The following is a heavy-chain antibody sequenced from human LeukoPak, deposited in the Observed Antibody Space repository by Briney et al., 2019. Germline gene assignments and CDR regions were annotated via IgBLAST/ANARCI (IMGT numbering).Heavy chain of an antibody. CDR1: GYSFTSYG. V-gene: IGHV1-18*01. CDR3: AKMGASSGYSPIDY. CDR2: ISAYDGNT. Sequence: ASVKVSCKASGYSFTSYGFGWVRQAPGQGLEWMGWISAYDGNTNYAQKVHDRVTMTTDSSTSTAYMELRSLRSDDTAVYYCAKMGASSGYSPIDYWGQGTLVTVSS. J-gene: IGHJ4*02. D-gene: IGHD3-22*01.